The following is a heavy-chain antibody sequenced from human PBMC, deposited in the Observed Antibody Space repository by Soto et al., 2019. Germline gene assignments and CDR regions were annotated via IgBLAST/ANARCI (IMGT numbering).Heavy chain of an antibody. Sequence: SETLSLTCAVSGYSISSSNRWGWFRQPPGKGLEWIGYIYNSGSTKYNPSLKSRVIMSVDTSKNQFSLKVISVTAVDTAVYYCARLRSGSYFVFDYWGQGTLVTVS. J-gene: IGHJ4*02. D-gene: IGHD1-26*01. CDR2: IYNSGST. CDR3: ARLRSGSYFVFDY. V-gene: IGHV4-28*01. CDR1: GYSISSSNR.